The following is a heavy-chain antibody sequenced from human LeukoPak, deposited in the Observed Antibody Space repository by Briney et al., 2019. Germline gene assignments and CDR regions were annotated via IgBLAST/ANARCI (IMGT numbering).Heavy chain of an antibody. CDR3: ARGPYYYDSSGYHLGWFDP. J-gene: IGHJ5*02. CDR2: IYYSGST. V-gene: IGHV4-59*01. D-gene: IGHD3-22*01. CDR1: GGSISSYY. Sequence: SETLSLTCTVSGGSISSYYWSWIRQPPGKGLEWIGYIYYSGSTNYNPSLKSRVTISVDTSKNQFSLKLSSVTAADTAVYYCARGPYYYDSSGYHLGWFDPWGQGTLVTVSS.